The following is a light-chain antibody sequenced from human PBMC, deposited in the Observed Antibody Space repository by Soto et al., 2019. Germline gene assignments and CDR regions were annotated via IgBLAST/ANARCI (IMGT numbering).Light chain of an antibody. CDR2: DVS. J-gene: IGLJ2*01. V-gene: IGLV2-14*01. CDR1: SSDVGGYNY. CDR3: ISYTSSSTLGV. Sequence: QSALTQPASVSGSPGQSITISCTGTSSDVGGYNYVSWYQQHPGKAPKLMIYDVSNRPSGVSNRLSGSKSGNTASLTISGLQAEDEADYYCISYTSSSTLGVFGGGTKLTVL.